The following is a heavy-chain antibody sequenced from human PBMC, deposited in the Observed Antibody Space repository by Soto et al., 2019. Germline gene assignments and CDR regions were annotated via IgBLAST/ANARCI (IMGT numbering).Heavy chain of an antibody. CDR1: GYAFTTYX. V-gene: IGHV1-18*01. CDR2: ISAHNGNT. Sequence: QVHLVQSGAEVKKPGASVKVSCKGSGYAFTTYXITWVRQATGQGLEWMGWISAHNGNTNYAQKLQGRVTVXRDXXTSTAYMXLRSLRSDDTAVYYCARGRYGDYWGQGALVTVSS. D-gene: IGHD1-1*01. CDR3: ARGRYGDY. J-gene: IGHJ4*02.